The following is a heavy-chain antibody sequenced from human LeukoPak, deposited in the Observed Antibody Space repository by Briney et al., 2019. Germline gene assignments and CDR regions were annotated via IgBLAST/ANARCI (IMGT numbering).Heavy chain of an antibody. J-gene: IGHJ6*03. Sequence: SETLSLTCTVSGGPISSGRYYWSWIRQPAGKGLEWIGRIYTSGSTNYNTSLKRRVTISVDTSKNQFSLKLSSVTAADTAVYYCARFSGVRYYYYMDVWGKGTTVTVSS. CDR1: GGPISSGRYY. CDR3: ARFSGVRYYYYMDV. CDR2: IYTSGST. V-gene: IGHV4-61*02.